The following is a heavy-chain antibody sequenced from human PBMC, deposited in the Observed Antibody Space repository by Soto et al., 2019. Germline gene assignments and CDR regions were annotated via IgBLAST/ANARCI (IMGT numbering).Heavy chain of an antibody. CDR3: ARLSAVAGTSI. CDR1: GGSISSSSYY. V-gene: IGHV4-39*01. Sequence: QLQLQESGPGLVKPSETLSLTCTVSGGSISSSSYYWGWIRQPPGKGLEWIGGIHYSGSTYYNPSLKSRVTISVDTSKNQFSLKLSSVTAADTAVYYCARLSAVAGTSIWGQGTMVTVSS. J-gene: IGHJ3*02. D-gene: IGHD6-19*01. CDR2: IHYSGST.